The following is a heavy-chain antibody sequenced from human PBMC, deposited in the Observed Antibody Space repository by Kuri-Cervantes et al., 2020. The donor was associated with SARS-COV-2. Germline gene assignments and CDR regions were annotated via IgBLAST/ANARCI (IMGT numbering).Heavy chain of an antibody. V-gene: IGHV3-30*18. CDR1: GFTFSSYG. J-gene: IGHJ4*02. Sequence: GESLKISCAASGFTFSSYGMHWVRQAPGKGLEWVAVISYDGSNKYYADSVKGRFTISRDNSKNTLYLQMNSLRAEDTAVYYCAKGYSGSYTEHMKTHRAFDYWGQGTLVTVSS. D-gene: IGHD1-26*01. CDR2: ISYDGSNK. CDR3: AKGYSGSYTEHMKTHRAFDY.